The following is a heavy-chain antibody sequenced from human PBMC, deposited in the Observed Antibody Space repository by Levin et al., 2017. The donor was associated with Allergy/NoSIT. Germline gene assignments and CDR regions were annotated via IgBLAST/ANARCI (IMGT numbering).Heavy chain of an antibody. CDR2: ISWNRGTI. J-gene: IGHJ3*02. CDR1: GFNFDDYA. Sequence: QTGGSLRLSCAASGFNFDDYAMHWVRQAPGKGLEWVSTISWNRGTIGYADSVKGRFTISRDSAKNSLYLQMDSLRVEDTALYFCTKAGLYWTSYDTFDIWGQGTMVTVSS. D-gene: IGHD3/OR15-3a*01. V-gene: IGHV3-9*01. CDR3: TKAGLYWTSYDTFDI.